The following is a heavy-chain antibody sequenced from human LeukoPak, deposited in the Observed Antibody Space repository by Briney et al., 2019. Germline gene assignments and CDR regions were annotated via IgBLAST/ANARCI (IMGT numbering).Heavy chain of an antibody. V-gene: IGHV3-7*01. CDR2: IRQDGSDK. D-gene: IGHD6-13*01. Sequence: GGSLRLSCAASGFTFSSYWMSWIRQAPGKALEWVAHIRQDGSDKYYVDSAKGRFTISRDNAQNSLYLQMNSLRAEDTAVYYCVREDIGEIAAAKSHFDYWGQGTLVTVSS. CDR1: GFTFSSYW. J-gene: IGHJ4*02. CDR3: VREDIGEIAAAKSHFDY.